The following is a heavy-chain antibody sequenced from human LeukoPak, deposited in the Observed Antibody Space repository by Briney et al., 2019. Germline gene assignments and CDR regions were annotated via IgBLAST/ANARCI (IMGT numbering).Heavy chain of an antibody. J-gene: IGHJ4*02. D-gene: IGHD3-3*01. V-gene: IGHV4-30-2*01. CDR3: ARGSLSYYDFWSGYYTPYYFDY. CDR1: GGSISSGGYS. Sequence: SETLSLTCAVSGGSISSGGYSWSWIRQPPGKGLEWIGYIYHSGSTNYNPSLKSRVTMSVDTSKNQFSLKLSSVTAADTAVYYCARGSLSYYDFWSGYYTPYYFDYWGQGTLVTVSS. CDR2: IYHSGST.